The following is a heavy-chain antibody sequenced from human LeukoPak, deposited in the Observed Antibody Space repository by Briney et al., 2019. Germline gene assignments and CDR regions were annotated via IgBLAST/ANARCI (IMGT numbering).Heavy chain of an antibody. CDR3: ARGTYSSGWSPIDY. J-gene: IGHJ4*02. V-gene: IGHV3-30*03. Sequence: GGSLRLSCAASGFTFSSYGMHWVRQAPGKGLEWVAVISYDGSNKYYADSVKGRFTISRDNSKNTLYLQMNSLRVEDTAVYYCARGTYSSGWSPIDYWGQGTLVTVSS. CDR1: GFTFSSYG. CDR2: ISYDGSNK. D-gene: IGHD6-19*01.